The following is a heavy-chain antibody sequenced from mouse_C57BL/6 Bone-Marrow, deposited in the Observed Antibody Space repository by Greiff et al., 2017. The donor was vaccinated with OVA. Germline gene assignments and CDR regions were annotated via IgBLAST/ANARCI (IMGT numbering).Heavy chain of an antibody. CDR2: INSDGGST. V-gene: IGHV5-2*01. J-gene: IGHJ4*01. Sequence: EVHLVESGGGLVQPGESLKLSCESNEYEFPSHDMSWVRKTPEKRLELVAAINSDGGSTYYPDTMERRFIISRDNTKKTLYLQMSSLRSEDTALYYCARHDPMGWLRYYAMDYWGQGTSVTVSS. CDR1: EYEFPSHD. D-gene: IGHD2-2*01. CDR3: ARHDPMGWLRYYAMDY.